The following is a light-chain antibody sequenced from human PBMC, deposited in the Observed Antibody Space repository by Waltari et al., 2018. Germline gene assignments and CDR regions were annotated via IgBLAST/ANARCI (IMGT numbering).Light chain of an antibody. CDR3: CSYTIMNTRI. CDR2: EVS. Sequence: QSALTQPASVSGSPGQSITISCTGTSSDLGGYQSVPWYQNHPGKAPNPLIYEVSDRPSGVSTRFSGARSGNTASLTISGLQAEDEADYYCCSYTIMNTRIFGGGTKVTVL. J-gene: IGLJ2*01. V-gene: IGLV2-14*01. CDR1: SSDLGGYQS.